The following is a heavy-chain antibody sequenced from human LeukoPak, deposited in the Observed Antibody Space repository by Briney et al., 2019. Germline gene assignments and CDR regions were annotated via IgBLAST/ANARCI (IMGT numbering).Heavy chain of an antibody. CDR3: ASQGSSGSDAFDI. D-gene: IGHD3-22*01. CDR2: ISSSSSYI. Sequence: GGSLRLSCAASGFTFSSYSMNWVRQAPGKGLEWVSSISSSSSYIYYADSVKGRFTISRDNAKNSLYLQMNSLRAEDTAVYYCASQGSSGSDAFDIWGQGTMVTVSS. CDR1: GFTFSSYS. J-gene: IGHJ3*02. V-gene: IGHV3-21*04.